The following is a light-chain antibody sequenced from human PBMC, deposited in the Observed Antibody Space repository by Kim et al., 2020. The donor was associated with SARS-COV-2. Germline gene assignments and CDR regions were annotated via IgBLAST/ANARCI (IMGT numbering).Light chain of an antibody. V-gene: IGKV3-20*01. CDR1: QSISSEF. CDR3: QQYTTSPPAYT. J-gene: IGKJ2*01. Sequence: GERATLACRASQSISSEFLAWYQQISGQPPRLLFFGASNRAAGIPDRFSGGGSGTDFTLTITRLEPADSGVYYCQQYTTSPPAYTFGQGTKLEI. CDR2: GAS.